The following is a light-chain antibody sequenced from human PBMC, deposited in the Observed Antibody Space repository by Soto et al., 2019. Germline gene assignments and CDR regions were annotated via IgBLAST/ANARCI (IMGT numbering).Light chain of an antibody. J-gene: IGLJ1*01. CDR1: SSDVGSYNF. CDR2: EVS. CDR3: SSYTRSTTSV. V-gene: IGLV2-14*01. Sequence: QSALTQPASVSGSPGQSITISCTGTSSDVGSYNFVSWYQQHPGKAPKLIIYEVSNRPSGISNRFSGSKSDNTASLTISGLQAEDEADYYCSSYTRSTTSVFGIGTKLTVL.